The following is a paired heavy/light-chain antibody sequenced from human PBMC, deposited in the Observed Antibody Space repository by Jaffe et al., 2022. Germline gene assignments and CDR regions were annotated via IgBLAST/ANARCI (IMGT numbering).Light chain of an antibody. J-gene: IGKJ2*01. CDR1: QGISSY. Sequence: DIQLTQSPSFLSASVGDRVTITCRASQGISSYLAWYQQKPGKAPKLLIYAASTLQSGVPSRFSGSGSGTEFTLTISSLQPEDFATYYCQQLNSYPPGYTFGQGTKLEIK. CDR2: AAS. CDR3: QQLNSYPPGYT. V-gene: IGKV1-9*01.
Heavy chain of an antibody. CDR1: GFTFSSYW. J-gene: IGHJ6*03. Sequence: EVQLVESGGGLVQPGGSLRLSCAASGFTFSSYWMSWVRQAPGKGLEWVANIKQDGSEKYYVDSVKGRFTISRDNAKNSLYLQMNSLRAEDTAVYYCAREAPSYYMDVWGKGTTVTVSS. CDR2: IKQDGSEK. V-gene: IGHV3-7*01. CDR3: AREAPSYYMDV.